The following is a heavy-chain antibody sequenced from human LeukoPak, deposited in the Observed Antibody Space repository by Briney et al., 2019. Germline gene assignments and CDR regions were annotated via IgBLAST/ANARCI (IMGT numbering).Heavy chain of an antibody. V-gene: IGHV3-74*01. D-gene: IGHD6-19*01. CDR2: INSDGSST. CDR3: ARGAVAGSFDY. J-gene: IGHJ4*02. CDR1: GFTFSSYW. Sequence: GGSLRLSCAASGFTFSSYWMLWVRQAPGKGPGWVSRINSDGSSTSYADSVKGRFTISRDNAKNTLYLQTNSLRAEDTAVYYCARGAVAGSFDYWGQGTLVTVSA.